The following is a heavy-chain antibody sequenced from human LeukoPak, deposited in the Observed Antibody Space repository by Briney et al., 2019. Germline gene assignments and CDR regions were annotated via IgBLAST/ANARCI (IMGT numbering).Heavy chain of an antibody. Sequence: AASVKVSCKASGYTFTSYNINWVRQATGQGLEWMGWMNPNSGNTGYAQKFQGRVTITRNTSISTAYMELSSLRSEDTAVYYCARAAYSSGWFIPEGYFDYWGQGTLVTVSS. J-gene: IGHJ4*02. D-gene: IGHD6-19*01. CDR1: GYTFTSYN. CDR3: ARAAYSSGWFIPEGYFDY. V-gene: IGHV1-8*03. CDR2: MNPNSGNT.